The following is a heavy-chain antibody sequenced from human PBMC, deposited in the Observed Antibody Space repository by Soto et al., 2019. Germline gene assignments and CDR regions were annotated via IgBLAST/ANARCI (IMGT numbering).Heavy chain of an antibody. CDR2: ISSSSSYI. CDR3: ARSGGIAAVGDAFDI. V-gene: IGHV3-21*01. D-gene: IGHD6-13*01. CDR1: GFTFSSYS. Sequence: EVQLVESGGGLVKPGGSLRLSCAASGFTFSSYSMNWVRQAPGKGLEWVSSISSSSSYIYYADSVKGRFTISRDNAKNSLYLQMNSLRAEDTVVYYCARSGGIAAVGDAFDIWGQGTMVTVSS. J-gene: IGHJ3*02.